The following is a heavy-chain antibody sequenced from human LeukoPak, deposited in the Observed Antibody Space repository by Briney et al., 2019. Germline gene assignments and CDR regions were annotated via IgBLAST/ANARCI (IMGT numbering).Heavy chain of an antibody. D-gene: IGHD6-13*01. Sequence: SVKVSCTASGGTFSSYAFSWVRQAPGQGLEWMGGIIPIFGTANYAQKFQGRVTITADESTSTAYMELSSLRSEDTAVYYCARGTLAAIRLGYFDYWGQGTPVTVSS. V-gene: IGHV1-69*13. J-gene: IGHJ4*02. CDR3: ARGTLAAIRLGYFDY. CDR2: IIPIFGTA. CDR1: GGTFSSYA.